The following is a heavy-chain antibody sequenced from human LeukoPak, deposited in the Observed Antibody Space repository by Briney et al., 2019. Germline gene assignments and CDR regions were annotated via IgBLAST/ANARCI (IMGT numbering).Heavy chain of an antibody. V-gene: IGHV1-69*13. J-gene: IGHJ4*02. CDR1: GYTFTSYG. D-gene: IGHD1-26*01. CDR3: ARDLGGAPLFDY. CDR2: IIPIFGTA. Sequence: SVKVSCKASGYTFTSYGISWVRQAPGQGLEWMGGIIPIFGTANYAQKFQGRVTITADESTSTAYMELSSLRSEDTAVYYCARDLGGAPLFDYWGQGTLVTVSS.